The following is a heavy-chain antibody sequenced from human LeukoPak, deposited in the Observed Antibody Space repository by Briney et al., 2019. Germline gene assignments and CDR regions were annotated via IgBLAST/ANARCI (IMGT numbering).Heavy chain of an antibody. J-gene: IGHJ4*02. V-gene: IGHV3-23*01. CDR1: GFTFDDYA. D-gene: IGHD2-21*01. CDR3: AKGHGRDDDCYFDY. CDR2: ISGSGGST. Sequence: GGSLRLSCAASGFTFDDYAMSWVRQAPGKGLEWVSAISGSGGSTYYADSVKGRFTISRDNSKNTLYLQMNSLRAEDTAVYYCAKGHGRDDDCYFDYWGQGTLVTVSS.